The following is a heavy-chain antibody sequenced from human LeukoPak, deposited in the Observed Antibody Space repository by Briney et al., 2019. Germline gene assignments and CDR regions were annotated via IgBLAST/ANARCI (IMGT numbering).Heavy chain of an antibody. D-gene: IGHD5-12*01. J-gene: IGHJ4*02. CDR2: IYPGGTT. CDR3: ARVRSGYADY. V-gene: IGHV3-66*01. Sequence: GGSLRLSCAASGFTVTNNYMSWVRQAPGKGLEWVSVIYPGGTTSYADSVKGGFTISRDNAKNALYLQMNSLRAEDTAVYYCARVRSGYADYWGQGTLVTVSS. CDR1: GFTVTNNY.